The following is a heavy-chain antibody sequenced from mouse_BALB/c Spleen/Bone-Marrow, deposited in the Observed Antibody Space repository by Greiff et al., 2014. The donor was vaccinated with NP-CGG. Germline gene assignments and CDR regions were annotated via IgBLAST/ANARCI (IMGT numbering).Heavy chain of an antibody. CDR2: IAPGSGST. V-gene: IGHV1S41*01. Sequence: DLVKPGASVKLSCKASGYTFTSYWINWIKQRPGRGLEWIGRIAPGSGSTYYNEMFKGKATLTVDTSSSTAYIQHSNLSSEDSAVYFCARFPFYYGSSFYYFDYWGQGTTLTLSS. CDR1: GYTFTSYW. D-gene: IGHD1-1*01. CDR3: ARFPFYYGSSFYYFDY. J-gene: IGHJ2*01.